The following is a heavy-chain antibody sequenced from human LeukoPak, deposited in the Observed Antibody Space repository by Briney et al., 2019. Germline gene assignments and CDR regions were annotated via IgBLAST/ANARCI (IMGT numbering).Heavy chain of an antibody. Sequence: PSETLSLTCAVYGGSFSGYYWSWIRQPPGKGLEWIGEINHSGSTNYNPPLKSRVTISVDTSKNQFSLKLSSVTAADTAVYYCAREGEQWLVRYFDLWGRGTLVTVSS. CDR3: AREGEQWLVRYFDL. D-gene: IGHD6-19*01. CDR1: GGSFSGYY. V-gene: IGHV4-34*01. J-gene: IGHJ2*01. CDR2: INHSGST.